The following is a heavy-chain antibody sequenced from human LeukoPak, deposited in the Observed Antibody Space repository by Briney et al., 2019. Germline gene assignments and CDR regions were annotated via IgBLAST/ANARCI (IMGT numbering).Heavy chain of an antibody. J-gene: IGHJ2*01. CDR1: GGSFSGYY. D-gene: IGHD2-2*02. Sequence: SETLSLTCAVYGGSFSGYYWSWIRQPSGKGLEWIGEINHSGSTNYNPSLKSRVTISVDTSKNQFSLKLSSVTAADTAVYYCASGTYTPEWYFDLWGRGTLVTVSS. CDR2: INHSGST. V-gene: IGHV4-34*01. CDR3: ASGTYTPEWYFDL.